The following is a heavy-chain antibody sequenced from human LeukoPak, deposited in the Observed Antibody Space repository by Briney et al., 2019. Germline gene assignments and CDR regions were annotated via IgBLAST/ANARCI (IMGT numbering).Heavy chain of an antibody. V-gene: IGHV3-30-3*01. Sequence: PGGSLRLSCAASGFTFSSYAMHWVRQAPGKGLEWVAVISYDGSNKYYADSVKGRFTISRDNSKNTLYLQMNSLRAEDMAVYYCARAHLAYGMDVWGQGTTVTVSS. CDR3: ARAHLAYGMDV. J-gene: IGHJ6*02. CDR1: GFTFSSYA. CDR2: ISYDGSNK.